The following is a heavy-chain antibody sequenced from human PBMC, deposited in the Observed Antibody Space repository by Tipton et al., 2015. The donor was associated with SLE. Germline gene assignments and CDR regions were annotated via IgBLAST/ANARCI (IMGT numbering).Heavy chain of an antibody. J-gene: IGHJ4*02. V-gene: IGHV4-59*01. Sequence: LRLSCAASGFTFDDYAMHWVRQAPGKGLEWVGYIYYSGSTNYNPSLKSRVTISVDTSKNQFSLKLSSVTAADTAVYYCARGDSGSYWIFDYWGQGTLVTVSS. CDR2: IYYSGST. CDR3: ARGDSGSYWIFDY. D-gene: IGHD1-26*01. CDR1: GFTFDDYA.